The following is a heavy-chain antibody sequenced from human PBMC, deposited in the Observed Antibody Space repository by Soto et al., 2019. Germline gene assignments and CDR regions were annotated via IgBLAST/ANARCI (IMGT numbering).Heavy chain of an antibody. V-gene: IGHV4-39*01. CDR2: IYYSGST. CDR1: GGAVYADGYY. J-gene: IGHJ4*02. CDR3: ARRSGVRCYNY. Sequence: QLQLQESGPGLVKPLETLSLICTVSGGAVYADGYYWGWIRKPPGKRLEWIGNIYYSGSTYYNPSLESRFTISIDTSTNQFYLKMNAVTAADTAVYSCARRSGVRCYNYWGQVTLVTVSS. D-gene: IGHD2-15*01.